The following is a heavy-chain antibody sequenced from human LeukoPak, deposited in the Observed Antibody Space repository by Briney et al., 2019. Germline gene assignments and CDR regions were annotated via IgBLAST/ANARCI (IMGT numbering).Heavy chain of an antibody. V-gene: IGHV3-21*01. CDR2: ISTSSSYI. D-gene: IGHD3-10*01. CDR3: ARGLGGVDY. CDR1: GFTFSSYS. Sequence: PGGSLRLSCAASGFTFSSYSMNWVRRAPGKGLEWVSSISTSSSYIHYADSVKGRFTISRDNARNSLYLQMNSLRAEDTAVYYCARGLGGVDYWGQGTLVTVSS. J-gene: IGHJ4*02.